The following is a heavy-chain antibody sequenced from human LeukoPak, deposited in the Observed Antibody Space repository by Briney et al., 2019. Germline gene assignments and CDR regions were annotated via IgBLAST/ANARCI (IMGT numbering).Heavy chain of an antibody. Sequence: GGSLRLSCAASGFTVSSNYMSWVRQAPGKGLEWVSVIYSGGSTYYADSVKGRFTISRDNSKNTLYLQMNSLRAEDTAVYYCARVNDYYGSGSYYNAYYGMDVWGQGTTVTVSS. CDR1: GFTVSSNY. CDR2: IYSGGST. V-gene: IGHV3-66*01. D-gene: IGHD3-10*01. J-gene: IGHJ6*02. CDR3: ARVNDYYGSGSYYNAYYGMDV.